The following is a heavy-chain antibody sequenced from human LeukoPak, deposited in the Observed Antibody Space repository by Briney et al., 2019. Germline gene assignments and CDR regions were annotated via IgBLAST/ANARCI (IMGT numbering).Heavy chain of an antibody. CDR3: ARAVGGGYMDV. CDR1: GYTFTSYY. D-gene: IGHD1-26*01. Sequence: ASVKVSCKASGYTFTSYYMHWVRQAPGQGLEWMGKINPSGGSTSYAQKFQGRVTMTRDMSTSTVYMELSSLRSEDTAVYYCARAVGGGYMDVWGKGTTVTVSS. J-gene: IGHJ6*03. CDR2: INPSGGST. V-gene: IGHV1-46*01.